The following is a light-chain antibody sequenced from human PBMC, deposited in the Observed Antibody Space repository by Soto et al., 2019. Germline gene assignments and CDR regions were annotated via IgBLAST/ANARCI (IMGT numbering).Light chain of an antibody. CDR1: QSVSSSY. J-gene: IGKJ1*01. CDR2: GAS. V-gene: IGKV3-20*01. Sequence: EIVLTQSPGTLSLSPGERATLSCRASQSVSSSYLAWYQQKPGQAPRLLIYGASSRATGIPDRFSGSGSGTDFTLTISRLEPEDFAVYYCQQYGSSRRWTFGQGTQVDIK. CDR3: QQYGSSRRWT.